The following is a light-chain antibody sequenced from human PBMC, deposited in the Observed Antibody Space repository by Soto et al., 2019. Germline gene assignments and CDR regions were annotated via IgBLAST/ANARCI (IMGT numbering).Light chain of an antibody. J-gene: IGKJ1*01. Sequence: EIVLTQSPGTLSLSPGERATLSCRASQSVSSSYLAWYQQKPGQAPRLLIYGASSRSTGIPDRFSGSGSGTDFTLTISSLEPEDFAVYYCQQYGCSPPYTFGQGTKVEIK. CDR1: QSVSSSY. CDR3: QQYGCSPPYT. CDR2: GAS. V-gene: IGKV3-20*01.